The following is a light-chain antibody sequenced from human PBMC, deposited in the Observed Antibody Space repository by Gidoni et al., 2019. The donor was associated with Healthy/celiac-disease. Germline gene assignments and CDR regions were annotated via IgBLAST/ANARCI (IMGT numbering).Light chain of an antibody. J-gene: IGKJ1*01. CDR1: QSVSSY. CDR3: QQRSNWRT. Sequence: EIVLTQSPATLSLSPGERATLSCRASQSVSSYLAWYQQKPGQAPRLLIHDASNRATGIPARFSGSGSGTDFTLTISSLEPEDFAVYYCQQRSNWRTFGKGTKVEIK. CDR2: DAS. V-gene: IGKV3-11*01.